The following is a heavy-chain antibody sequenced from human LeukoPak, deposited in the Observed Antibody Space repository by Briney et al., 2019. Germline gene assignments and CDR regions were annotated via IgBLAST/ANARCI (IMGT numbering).Heavy chain of an antibody. D-gene: IGHD3-22*01. CDR1: GLTFSNAW. CDR3: TTYYYDSTSDFGY. J-gene: IGHJ4*02. V-gene: IGHV3-15*01. Sequence: GGSLRLSCAASGLTFSNAWMSWVRQAPGKGLEWVGHIKSKTDGGTTDYAAPVIGRFTIPRDDSKNTQYLQMNSLKTEDTAVYYCTTYYYDSTSDFGYWGQGTLVTVSS. CDR2: IKSKTDGGTT.